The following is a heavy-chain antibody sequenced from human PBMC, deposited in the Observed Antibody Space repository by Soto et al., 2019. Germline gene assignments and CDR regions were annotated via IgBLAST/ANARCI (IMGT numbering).Heavy chain of an antibody. CDR3: AREGIAAAGTYDY. J-gene: IGHJ4*02. CDR1: GGTFSSYA. V-gene: IGHV1-69*13. D-gene: IGHD6-13*01. CDR2: IIPIFGTA. Sequence: VASVKVSCKASGGTFSSYAISWVRQAPGQGLEWMGGIIPIFGTANYAQKFQGRVTITADESTSTAYMELSSLRSEDTAVYYCAREGIAAAGTYDYWGQGTLVTV.